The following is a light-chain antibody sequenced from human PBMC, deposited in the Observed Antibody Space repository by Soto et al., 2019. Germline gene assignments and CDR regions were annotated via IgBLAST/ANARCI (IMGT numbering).Light chain of an antibody. CDR1: QSISSNY. CDR2: GAS. J-gene: IGKJ1*01. Sequence: EIVLTQSPGTLSLSPGERATLSCRASQSISSNYLAWYQQKPGQAPRPLVYGASSRATGIPDRFSGSGSGTDFTLTISRLEPEDFAVYYCQQYGNSPWTFGQGTKVKIK. CDR3: QQYGNSPWT. V-gene: IGKV3-20*01.